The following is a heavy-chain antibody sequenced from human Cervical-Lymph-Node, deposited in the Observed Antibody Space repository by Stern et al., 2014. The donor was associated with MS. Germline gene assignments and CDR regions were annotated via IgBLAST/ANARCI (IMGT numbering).Heavy chain of an antibody. CDR2: IWHDGSGK. Sequence: QVQLVESGGGVVQPGRSLRLSCAASGFTFSSHGLTFSNYGMHWFRQAPGKGLEWVAFIWHDGSGKTYADSVKGRFTISRDNSKNTLYLQMNSLRAEDTAVYYCAKVYGDYRPIEPWGQGTLVTVSS. J-gene: IGHJ5*02. V-gene: IGHV3-33*06. CDR1: GFTFSSHGLTFSNYG. CDR3: AKVYGDYRPIEP. D-gene: IGHD4-17*01.